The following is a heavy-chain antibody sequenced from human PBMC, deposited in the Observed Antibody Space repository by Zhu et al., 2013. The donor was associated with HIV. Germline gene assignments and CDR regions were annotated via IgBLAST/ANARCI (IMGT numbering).Heavy chain of an antibody. CDR1: GYVFTSFG. CDR3: ARTPYSSSWYGTDGMDV. D-gene: IGHD6-13*01. Sequence: QDQLVQSGAEMKKPGASVKVSCRASGYVFTSFGISWLRQAPGQRLQWMGWISGYNGKTNYARNLQDRVTMTVDISSSTAYLELRSLRSDDTAIYYCARTPYSSSWYGTDGMDVWGQGTTVTVSS. CDR2: ISGYNGKT. V-gene: IGHV1-18*01. J-gene: IGHJ6*02.